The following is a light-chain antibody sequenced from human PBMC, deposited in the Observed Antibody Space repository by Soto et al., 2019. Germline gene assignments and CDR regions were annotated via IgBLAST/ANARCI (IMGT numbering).Light chain of an antibody. CDR1: SSDVGGYNY. V-gene: IGLV2-14*01. CDR3: SSYTSSSTLV. Sequence: QSALTQPASVSGSPGQSITISCTGTSSDVGGYNYVSWYQQHPGKAPKLMIYEVSNRPSGVSNRFSGSKSGNTASLTISGHQAEDEADYYCSSYTSSSTLVFGTGTKLTVL. CDR2: EVS. J-gene: IGLJ1*01.